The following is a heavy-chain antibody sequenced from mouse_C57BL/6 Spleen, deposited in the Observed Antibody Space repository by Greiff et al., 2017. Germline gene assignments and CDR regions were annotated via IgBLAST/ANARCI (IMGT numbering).Heavy chain of an antibody. Sequence: EVKVVESGGDLVKPGGSLKLSCAASGFTFSSYGMSWVRQTPDKRLEWVATISSGGSYTYYPDSVKGRFTISRDNAKNTLYLQMSSLKSEDTAMYYCERRDYDGAYWGQGTLVTVSA. CDR3: ERRDYDGAY. J-gene: IGHJ3*01. D-gene: IGHD2-4*01. CDR1: GFTFSSYG. CDR2: ISSGGSYT. V-gene: IGHV5-6*02.